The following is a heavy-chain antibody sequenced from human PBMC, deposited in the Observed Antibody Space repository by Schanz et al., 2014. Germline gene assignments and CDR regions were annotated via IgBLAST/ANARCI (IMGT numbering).Heavy chain of an antibody. CDR3: ARDHTTESYYSAGPPIDY. V-gene: IGHV3-48*04. CDR2: INTGSNYI. J-gene: IGHJ4*02. Sequence: DVHLLESGGGLVQPGGSLRLSCAASEFTFSTDAMSWVRQAPGKGLEWISFINTGSNYINYADSVKGRFTISRDNTKNSLYLQMNSLRAEDTAVYYCARDHTTESYYSAGPPIDYWGQGTLLTVSS. D-gene: IGHD1-26*01. CDR1: EFTFSTDA.